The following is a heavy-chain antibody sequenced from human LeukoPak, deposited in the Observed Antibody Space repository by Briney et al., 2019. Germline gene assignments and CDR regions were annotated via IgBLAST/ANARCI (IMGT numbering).Heavy chain of an antibody. CDR1: GLPFSSYR. Sequence: GGSLRLSCSASGLPFSSYRMNWGHQAPGKGLEWDSYISSSSSTISYADSVKGRFTISRDNAKNSLYLQMNSLRDEDTAVYYCARDLEIAVAHDYWGQGTLVTVSS. CDR3: ARDLEIAVAHDY. D-gene: IGHD6-19*01. CDR2: ISSSSSTI. J-gene: IGHJ4*02. V-gene: IGHV3-48*02.